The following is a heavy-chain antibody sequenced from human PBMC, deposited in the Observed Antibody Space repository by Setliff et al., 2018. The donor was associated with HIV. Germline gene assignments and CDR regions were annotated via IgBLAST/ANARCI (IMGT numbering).Heavy chain of an antibody. CDR1: GYTFTGYY. D-gene: IGHD4-17*01. CDR3: ARGASSYDYGDYRVLVY. Sequence: WASVKVSCKTSGYTFTGYYMHWVRQAPGQGLEWMGWINPKSGGTKYAQKFQARVTMTRDTSISTAYMELSRLRSDDTAVYYCARGASSYDYGDYRVLVYWGQGSLVTVSS. V-gene: IGHV1-2*02. J-gene: IGHJ4*02. CDR2: INPKSGGT.